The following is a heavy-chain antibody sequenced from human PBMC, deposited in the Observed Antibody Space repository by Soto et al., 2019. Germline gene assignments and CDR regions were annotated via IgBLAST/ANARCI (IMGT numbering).Heavy chain of an antibody. CDR2: IQSGGYT. CDR3: TRDEVYWSGGGCYGVPMDV. J-gene: IGHJ6*04. CDR1: GFTVSSKY. D-gene: IGHD2-21*01. Sequence: EVHLVESGGGLVQPGGSLRLSCAASGFTVSSKYMSWVRQAPGKGLEWVSLIQSGGYTYYADSVKGRFTISRDSSENTLVLQMNSLRVEVTAMYYCTRDEVYWSGGGCYGVPMDVWGKGPTVTVSA. V-gene: IGHV3-66*01.